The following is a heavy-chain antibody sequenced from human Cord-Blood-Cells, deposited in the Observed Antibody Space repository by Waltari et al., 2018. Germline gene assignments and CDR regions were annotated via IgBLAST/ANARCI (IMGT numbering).Heavy chain of an antibody. D-gene: IGHD1-26*01. CDR1: GGTFSSYA. Sequence: QVQLVQSGAEVKKPGSSVKVSCKASGGTFSSYAISWVRPAPGQGLEWMGRSIPSLGIANYAQKFQGRVTITADKSTSTAYRELSSLRSEDTAVYYCARLSYSGSYYVDYWGQGTLVTVSS. CDR3: ARLSYSGSYYVDY. J-gene: IGHJ4*02. V-gene: IGHV1-69*09. CDR2: SIPSLGIA.